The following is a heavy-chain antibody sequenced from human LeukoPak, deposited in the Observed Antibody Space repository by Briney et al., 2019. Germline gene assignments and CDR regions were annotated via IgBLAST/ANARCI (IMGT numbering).Heavy chain of an antibody. V-gene: IGHV3-23*01. Sequence: GGSLRLSCSASGFSFSCFDLIWLPQAPGKGLVWVSALDGGGGTTYYTASVKCRFTISRDNSKNTLYLQRNSLRAEDTAVYYCAKGFNSGIPAVGKRYYFDYWGQGTLVTVSS. CDR2: LDGGGGTT. D-gene: IGHD6-13*01. J-gene: IGHJ4*02. CDR1: GFSFSCFD. CDR3: AKGFNSGIPAVGKRYYFDY.